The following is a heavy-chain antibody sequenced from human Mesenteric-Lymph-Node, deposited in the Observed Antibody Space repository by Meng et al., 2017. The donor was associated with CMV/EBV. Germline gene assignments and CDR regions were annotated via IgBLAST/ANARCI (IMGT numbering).Heavy chain of an antibody. V-gene: IGHV4-34*01. CDR1: GGSFSGYY. D-gene: IGHD3-3*01. J-gene: IGHJ6*02. Sequence: SETLSLTCAVYGGSFSGYYWSWIRQPPGKGLEWIGEINHSGSTNYNPSLKSRVTISVDTSKNQFSLKLSSVTAADTAVYYCARRAITIFGVLIIDYGMDVWGQGTTVTVSS. CDR2: INHSGST. CDR3: ARRAITIFGVLIIDYGMDV.